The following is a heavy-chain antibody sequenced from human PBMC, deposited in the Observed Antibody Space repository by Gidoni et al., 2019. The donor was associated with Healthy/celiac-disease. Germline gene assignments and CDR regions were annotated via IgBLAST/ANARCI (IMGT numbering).Heavy chain of an antibody. CDR2: ISWNSGSI. CDR1: GFTFDDYA. Sequence: EVQLVESGGGLVQPGRSLRLSCAASGFTFDDYAMHWVRQAPGNGLVWVSGISWNSGSIGYADSVKGRFTISRDNAKNSLYLQMNSLRAEDTALYYCAKDYSSAGAYYFDYWGQGTLVTVSS. D-gene: IGHD6-6*01. CDR3: AKDYSSAGAYYFDY. J-gene: IGHJ4*02. V-gene: IGHV3-9*01.